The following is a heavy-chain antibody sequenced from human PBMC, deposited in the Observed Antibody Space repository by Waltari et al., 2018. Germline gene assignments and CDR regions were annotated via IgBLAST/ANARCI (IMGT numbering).Heavy chain of an antibody. J-gene: IGHJ4*02. V-gene: IGHV1-69-2*01. CDR2: VDPEDGET. D-gene: IGHD4-17*01. Sequence: EVHLVRSGAAWKNPEATVKISCKVSGYPFTAYYIPWVQQAHGKGVEWMGLVDPEDGETIYAEKFQGRVTITADTSTDTAYMELSSLRSEDTAVYYGATATVTSHDYWGQGTLVTVSS. CDR1: GYPFTAYY. CDR3: ATATVTSHDY.